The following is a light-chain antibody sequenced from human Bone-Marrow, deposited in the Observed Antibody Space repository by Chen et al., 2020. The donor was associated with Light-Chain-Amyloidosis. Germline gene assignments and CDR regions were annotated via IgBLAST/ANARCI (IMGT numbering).Light chain of an antibody. CDR1: QSVSNNY. CDR2: DAS. Sequence: EIVLTQSPGTLSLSPGERATLSCRASQSVSNNYFAWFQQKPGQAPRLLIYDASTRATGIPNRFSGSGSGTDFTLTISRLEPEDFAVYYCQQYCCSPRTFGQGTKVEIK. CDR3: QQYCCSPRT. J-gene: IGKJ1*01. V-gene: IGKV3-20*01.